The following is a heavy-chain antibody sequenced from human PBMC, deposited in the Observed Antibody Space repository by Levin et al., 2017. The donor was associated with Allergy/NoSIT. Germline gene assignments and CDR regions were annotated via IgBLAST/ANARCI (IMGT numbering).Heavy chain of an antibody. V-gene: IGHV3-74*01. J-gene: IGHJ4*02. D-gene: IGHD1-1*01. CDR3: ARAGYLSPVDY. Sequence: GESLKISCAASGFTFSSYWMHWVRQAPGKGLVWVSRINSDGSSTTYADSVKGRFTISRDNAKNTLYLQINSLRAEDTAVYYCARAGYLSPVDYWGQGTLVTVSS. CDR2: INSDGSST. CDR1: GFTFSSYW.